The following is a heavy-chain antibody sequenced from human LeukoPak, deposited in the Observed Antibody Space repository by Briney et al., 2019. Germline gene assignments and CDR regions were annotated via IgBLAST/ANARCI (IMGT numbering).Heavy chain of an antibody. CDR1: GYTFTGYY. Sequence: GASVKVSCKASGYTFTGYYMHWVRQAPGQGLEWMGWINPNSGGTNYAQKFQGRVTMTRDASISTAYMELSRLRSDDTAVYYCARGWSGSYYSHYYYYMDGWGKGTTVTVSS. CDR3: ARGWSGSYYSHYYYYMDG. J-gene: IGHJ6*03. D-gene: IGHD1-26*01. V-gene: IGHV1-2*02. CDR2: INPNSGGT.